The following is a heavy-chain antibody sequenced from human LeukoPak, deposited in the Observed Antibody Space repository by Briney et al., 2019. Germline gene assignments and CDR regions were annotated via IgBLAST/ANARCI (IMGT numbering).Heavy chain of an antibody. D-gene: IGHD2-2*01. J-gene: IGHJ4*02. CDR3: ARVIVPAEVDY. V-gene: IGHV3-53*01. CDR2: IYSGGST. Sequence: GGSLRLSCAASGFTVSSNYMSWVRQAPGKGLEWVSVIYSGGSTYYADSVKGRFTISRDNAKNTLYLQMNSLRAEDTAVYYCARVIVPAEVDYWGQGTLVTVSS. CDR1: GFTVSSNY.